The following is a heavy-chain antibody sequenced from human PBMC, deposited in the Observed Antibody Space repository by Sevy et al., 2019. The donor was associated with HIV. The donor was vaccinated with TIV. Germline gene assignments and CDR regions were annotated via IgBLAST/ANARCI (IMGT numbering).Heavy chain of an antibody. CDR2: IYTTDSDA. D-gene: IGHD6-19*01. J-gene: IGHJ4*02. CDR1: GYSFTSSW. CDR3: ARRGASGGSYHLDY. Sequence: GESLKISCKASGYSFTSSWIGWVRQMPGKGLEWMGIIYTTDSDARDIPSFEGQVTISVDKSISTAYLQWSSLKASDPAMYYCARRGASGGSYHLDYWGQGTLVTVSS. V-gene: IGHV5-51*01.